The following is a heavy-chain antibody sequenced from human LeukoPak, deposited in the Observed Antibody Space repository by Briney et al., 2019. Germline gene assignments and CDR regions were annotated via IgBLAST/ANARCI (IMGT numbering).Heavy chain of an antibody. CDR1: GYTFTIHG. D-gene: IGHD3-3*01. CDR2: ISGFNGET. J-gene: IGHJ4*02. CDR3: ARAVGGLRFLEWFFDY. V-gene: IGHV1-18*01. Sequence: ASVKVSCKPYGYTFTIHGISWVRQAPGQGLEWMGWISGFNGETHYAQNLQGRVTMTTDTSTSTAYMELRSLRSDDTAVYYCARAVGGLRFLEWFFDYWGQGTLVTVSS.